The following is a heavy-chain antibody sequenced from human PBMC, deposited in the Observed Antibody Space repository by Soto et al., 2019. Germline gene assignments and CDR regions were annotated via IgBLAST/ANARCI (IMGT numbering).Heavy chain of an antibody. CDR2: IKQDGSEE. Sequence: EVQLVESGGGLAQPGGSLRLSCVDSGFTFSSYWMSWVRQAPVKGLEWVGNIKQDGSEENYVDSGKGRFTISRDNAKNSMYLQMNSLRAEDTAVYYCARIAASGRGWDVWGQGTTVVVSS. J-gene: IGHJ6*02. CDR3: ARIAASGRGWDV. D-gene: IGHD6-13*01. CDR1: GFTFSSYW. V-gene: IGHV3-7*01.